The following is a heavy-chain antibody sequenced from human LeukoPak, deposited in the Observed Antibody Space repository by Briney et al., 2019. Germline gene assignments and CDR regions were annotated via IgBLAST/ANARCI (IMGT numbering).Heavy chain of an antibody. CDR3: ARHNGGGVGSYVAPGPPDYFDY. CDR1: GGSISSGNYY. Sequence: SETLSLTCTVSGGSISSGNYYWSWIRQPAGKGLEWIGRIYTSGSTNYNPSLKSRVTISVDMSKKQLSLKLNSVTAADTAVYYCARHNGGGVGSYVAPGPPDYFDYWGQGTLVTVSS. V-gene: IGHV4-61*02. J-gene: IGHJ4*02. CDR2: IYTSGST. D-gene: IGHD1-26*01.